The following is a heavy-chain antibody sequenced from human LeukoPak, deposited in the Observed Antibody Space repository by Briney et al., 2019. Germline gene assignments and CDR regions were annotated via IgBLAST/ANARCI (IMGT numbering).Heavy chain of an antibody. Sequence: SETLSLTCAVSGYSISSGYYWGWIRQPPGKGLEWIGSIYHSGSTYYNPSLKSRVTISVDTSKNQFSLKLSSVTAADTAVYYCARWSGCYEGVDYWGQGTLVTVSS. J-gene: IGHJ4*02. CDR3: ARWSGCYEGVDY. D-gene: IGHD3-3*01. V-gene: IGHV4-38-2*01. CDR1: GYSISSGYY. CDR2: IYHSGST.